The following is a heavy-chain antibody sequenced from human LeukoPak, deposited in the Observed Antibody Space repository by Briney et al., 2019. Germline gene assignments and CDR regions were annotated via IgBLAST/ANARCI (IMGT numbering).Heavy chain of an antibody. V-gene: IGHV1-46*01. CDR3: ARRSPGGAFDY. CDR2: INPSGGST. CDR1: VYTFPSYY. D-gene: IGHD4-23*01. J-gene: IGHJ4*02. Sequence: ASVKVSCKASVYTFPSYYMHWVRQAPGQGLEWMGIINPSGGSTSYAQKFQGRVTMTRDTSTSTVYMELSSLRSEDTAVYYCARRSPGGAFDYWGQGTLVTVSS.